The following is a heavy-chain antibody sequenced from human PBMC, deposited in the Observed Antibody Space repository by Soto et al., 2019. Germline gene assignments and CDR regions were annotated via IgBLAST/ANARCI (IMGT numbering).Heavy chain of an antibody. V-gene: IGHV3-30*02. CDR1: GFTFSSYG. Sequence: PGGSLRLSCAASGFTFSSYGMHWVRQAPGKGLEWVAVIWYDGSNKYYADSVKGRFTMTRDTSTSTVYMELSSLRSEDTAIYYCAVSYSDFDYWGQGTLVTVSS. CDR3: AVSYSDFDY. J-gene: IGHJ4*02. CDR2: IWYDGSNK. D-gene: IGHD4-4*01.